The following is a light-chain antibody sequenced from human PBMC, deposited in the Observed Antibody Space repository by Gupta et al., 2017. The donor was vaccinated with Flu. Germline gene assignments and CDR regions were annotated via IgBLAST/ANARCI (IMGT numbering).Light chain of an antibody. CDR1: GSLLHYVNNQNY. J-gene: IGKJ3*01. CDR2: WSS. V-gene: IGKV4-1*01. CDR3: QQYFSVPFA. Sequence: IALTQTPDSVALFPGERTTINCKASGSLLHYVNNQNYLAWYQQKPGQPPKLLLYWSSLRQPGVPARFSGSGSGADFNLSISGLQAEDVGSYYCQQYFSVPFAFGPGT.